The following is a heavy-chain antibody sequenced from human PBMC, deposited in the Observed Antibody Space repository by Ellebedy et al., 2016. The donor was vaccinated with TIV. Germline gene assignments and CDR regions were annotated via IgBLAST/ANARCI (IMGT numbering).Heavy chain of an antibody. J-gene: IGHJ3*02. CDR3: ARDRVDYGSGSYAVDI. D-gene: IGHD3-10*01. CDR1: GFSFTYAW. V-gene: IGHV3-33*08. Sequence: GESLKISXAASGFSFTYAWMNWVRQAPGKGLEWVAVIWYDGSNKYYVDSVKGRFTISRDNSKSTLYLQMNSLRAEDTAVYYCARDRVDYGSGSYAVDIWGQGTMVTVSS. CDR2: IWYDGSNK.